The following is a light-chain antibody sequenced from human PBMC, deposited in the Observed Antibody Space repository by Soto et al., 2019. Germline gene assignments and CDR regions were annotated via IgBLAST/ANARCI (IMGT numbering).Light chain of an antibody. CDR3: QQYGSSPPAIT. CDR2: GAS. J-gene: IGKJ5*01. Sequence: EIVLTQSPGTLSLSPGERATLSCRASQSVSSSYLAWYQQKPGQAPRLLIYGASSRATGIPDRFSGIGSGTDFSLTISTLEPEHFAVYYCQQYGSSPPAITFGQGTRLEIK. V-gene: IGKV3-20*01. CDR1: QSVSSSY.